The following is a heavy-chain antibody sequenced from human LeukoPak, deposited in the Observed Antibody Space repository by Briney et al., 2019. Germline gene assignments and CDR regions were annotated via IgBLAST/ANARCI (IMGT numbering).Heavy chain of an antibody. CDR3: ARSGTTSLFDY. Sequence: GGSLRLSCVASGFTFSSYAMNWVRQAPGKGLEWVAYITSSGDTIFNADSVRGRFTISRDSAKNSLYLQMNSLRAEDTAVYYCARSGTTSLFDYWGQGTLVTVSS. CDR2: ITSSGDTI. J-gene: IGHJ4*02. CDR1: GFTFSSYA. V-gene: IGHV3-48*03. D-gene: IGHD1-14*01.